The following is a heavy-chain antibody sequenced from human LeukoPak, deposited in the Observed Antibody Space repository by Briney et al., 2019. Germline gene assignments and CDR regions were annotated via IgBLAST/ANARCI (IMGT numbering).Heavy chain of an antibody. CDR3: ASPGDNYAILGLDY. CDR1: GFTPIKYW. J-gene: IGHJ4*02. V-gene: IGHV3-74*01. Sequence: PGGSLRLSCAASGFTPIKYWMHWVRQAPGKGLAWVPRISSDGTTTAYADSVKGRFTISRDSAKNMLYLQMNSLRVEDTAMYYCASPGDNYAILGLDYWGQGTLVTVSS. D-gene: IGHD3-9*01. CDR2: ISSDGTTT.